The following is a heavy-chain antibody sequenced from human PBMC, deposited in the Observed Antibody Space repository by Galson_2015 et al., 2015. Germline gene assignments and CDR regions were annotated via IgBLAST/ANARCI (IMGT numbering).Heavy chain of an antibody. CDR1: GFTFSSSA. Sequence: LRLSCAASGFTFSSSAMNWVRQAPGKGLEWVSALSHTGSSIYYADSVKGRFTISRDNSKNTLYLHLNSLRADDTAVYYCAKDRRAMVMSAIDYWGQGTQVTVSS. J-gene: IGHJ4*02. CDR2: LSHTGSSI. V-gene: IGHV3-23*01. CDR3: AKDRRAMVMSAIDY. D-gene: IGHD2-21*02.